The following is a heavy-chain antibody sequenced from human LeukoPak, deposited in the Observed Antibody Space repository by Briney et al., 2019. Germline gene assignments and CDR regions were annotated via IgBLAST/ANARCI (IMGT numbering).Heavy chain of an antibody. D-gene: IGHD1-7*01. CDR3: AKTKGWPGNDY. Sequence: GGSLRLSCAASGFTFSTYSMSWVRRAPGKGLEWVSSITSSNYMYYADSVKGRFTISRDNAKNSLYLQMNSLRAEDTAVYYCAKTKGWPGNDYWGQGTLVTVSS. J-gene: IGHJ4*02. CDR1: GFTFSTYS. CDR2: ITSSNYM. V-gene: IGHV3-69-1*01.